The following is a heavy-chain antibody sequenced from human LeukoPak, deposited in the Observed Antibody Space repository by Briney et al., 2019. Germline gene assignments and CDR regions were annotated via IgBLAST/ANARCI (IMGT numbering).Heavy chain of an antibody. J-gene: IGHJ5*02. D-gene: IGHD3-10*01. V-gene: IGHV1-69*04. CDR2: IIPILGIA. Sequence: ASVKVSCKASGGTFSSYAISWVRQAPGQGLEWMGRIIPILGIANYAQKFQGRVTITADKSTSTAYMELSSLRSEDTAVYYCARGVVRGANNNWFDPWGQGTLVTVSP. CDR3: ARGVVRGANNNWFDP. CDR1: GGTFSSYA.